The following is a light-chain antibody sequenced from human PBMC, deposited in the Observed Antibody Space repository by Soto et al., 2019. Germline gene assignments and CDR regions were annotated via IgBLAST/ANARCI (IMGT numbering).Light chain of an antibody. CDR3: QQYKSYLCT. V-gene: IGKV1-5*01. Sequence: DIQMTQSPSTLSASVGDRVTITCRASQSISSWLAWYQQKPGKAPKLLIYDASSLASGVPSRFSASGPGTEFTLTISSLQPDDFATYYCQQYKSYLCTFGQGTKLEIK. CDR2: DAS. CDR1: QSISSW. J-gene: IGKJ2*02.